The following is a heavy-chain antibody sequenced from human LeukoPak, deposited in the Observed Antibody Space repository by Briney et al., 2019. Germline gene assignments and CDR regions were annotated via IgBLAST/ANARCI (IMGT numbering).Heavy chain of an antibody. J-gene: IGHJ4*02. D-gene: IGHD6-19*01. CDR2: INPNTGDT. Sequence: ASVKVSCKASGYTFTGYIMHWVRQAPGQGLQWMGWINPNTGDTNYAQKFQGRVTMTRDTSISTAYMELSSLRSEDTAVYYCARSGSVAGTSSFDYWGQGTLVTVSS. CDR1: GYTFTGYI. CDR3: ARSGSVAGTSSFDY. V-gene: IGHV1-2*02.